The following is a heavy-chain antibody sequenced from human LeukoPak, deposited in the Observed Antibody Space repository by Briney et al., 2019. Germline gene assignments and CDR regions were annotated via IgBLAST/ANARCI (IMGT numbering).Heavy chain of an antibody. CDR3: ARGVHTSSWYLDY. J-gene: IGHJ4*02. V-gene: IGHV3-74*01. Sequence: GGSLRLSCAASGFPFNNYWMHWVRQVPGKGLVWVSRMNSEGTTTTYADSVKGRFTISRDNAKNSLYLQMNSLRAEDTAVYYCARGVHTSSWYLDYWGQGTLVTVSS. CDR1: GFPFNNYW. CDR2: MNSEGTTT. D-gene: IGHD6-13*01.